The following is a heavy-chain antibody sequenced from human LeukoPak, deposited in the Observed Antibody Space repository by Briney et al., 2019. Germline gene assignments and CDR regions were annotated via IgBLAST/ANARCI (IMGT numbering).Heavy chain of an antibody. D-gene: IGHD3-22*01. Sequence: SETLSLTCTVSGGSISSYYWSWIRQPAGKGLEWIGRIYTSGSTYYNPSLKSRVTISVDTSKNQFSLKLSSVTAADTAVYYCNYYDSSGPSDYFDYWGQGTLVTVSS. CDR1: GGSISSYY. J-gene: IGHJ4*02. CDR2: IYTSGST. CDR3: NYYDSSGPSDYFDY. V-gene: IGHV4-4*07.